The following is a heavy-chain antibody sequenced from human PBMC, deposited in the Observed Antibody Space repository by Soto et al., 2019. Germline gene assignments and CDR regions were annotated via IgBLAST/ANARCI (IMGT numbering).Heavy chain of an antibody. D-gene: IGHD2-2*01. CDR2: GHQNGIT. Sequence: SETLSLTCSVSGGSVNDGNFYWNWMRQSPAKGLEWIGYGHQNGITNYNRSRKSRVTFSIDTSKNEFSLKLKSVTAAHTAVYNCSRGLTLSALPSSFHSWGQGTQVTVSS. CDR1: GGSVNDGNFY. J-gene: IGHJ5*01. CDR3: SRGLTLSALPSSFHS. V-gene: IGHV4-61*01.